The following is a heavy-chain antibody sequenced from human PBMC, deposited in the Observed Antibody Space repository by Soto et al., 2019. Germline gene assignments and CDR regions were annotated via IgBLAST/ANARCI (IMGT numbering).Heavy chain of an antibody. J-gene: IGHJ5*02. V-gene: IGHV3-21*01. CDR2: ISSSSSYI. Sequence: EVQLVESGGGLVKPGGSLRLSCAASGFTFSSYSMNWVRQAPGKGLEWVSSISSSSSYIYYADSVKGRFTISRDNAKNSLYLQMNSLRAEDTAVYYCASADVLISGWFDPWGQGTLVTVSS. D-gene: IGHD2-8*01. CDR1: GFTFSSYS. CDR3: ASADVLISGWFDP.